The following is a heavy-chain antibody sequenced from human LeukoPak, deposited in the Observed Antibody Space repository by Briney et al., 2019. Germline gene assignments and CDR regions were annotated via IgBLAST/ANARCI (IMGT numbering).Heavy chain of an antibody. D-gene: IGHD2-15*01. CDR2: ISHSATT. CDR3: ARVNTPVATFDY. CDR1: GYSISSTFY. Sequence: PSESLSLTCYVSGYSISSTFYGAWIRQPPGKGLEWIATISHSATTYYTPSLKSRLTMSVDTSKNQFFLKLSSVTVADTAVYYCARVNTPVATFDYWGQGTLVTVSS. J-gene: IGHJ4*02. V-gene: IGHV4-38-2*02.